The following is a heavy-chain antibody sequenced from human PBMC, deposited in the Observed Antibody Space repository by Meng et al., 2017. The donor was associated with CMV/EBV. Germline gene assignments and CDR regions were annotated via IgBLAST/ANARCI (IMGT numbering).Heavy chain of an antibody. CDR1: GFNVRDKY. Sequence: VHLVESGGGLVHPGGSLRLSCAASGFNVRDKYMSWVRQAPGKGLEWVCIIYRGDNTYYIDSVKDRFTVSRDNSKNTMYLQMNSLRVEDTAVYYCTGDSVSNPNLDYWGQGTLVTVSS. CDR3: TGDSVSNPNLDY. CDR2: IYRGDNT. D-gene: IGHD3-10*01. J-gene: IGHJ4*02. V-gene: IGHV3-66*01.